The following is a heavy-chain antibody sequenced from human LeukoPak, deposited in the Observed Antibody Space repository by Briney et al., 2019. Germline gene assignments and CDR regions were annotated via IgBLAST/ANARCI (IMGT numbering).Heavy chain of an antibody. CDR1: GFTFSSYG. D-gene: IGHD2-2*02. CDR3: ARDRVVVPAAISYYFDY. J-gene: IGHJ4*02. V-gene: IGHV3-33*01. CDR2: IWYDGSNK. Sequence: GRSLRLSCAASGFTFSSYGMHWVRQAPGKGLEWVAVIWYDGSNKYYADSVKGRFTISRDNSKNTLYLQMNSLRAEDTAVYYCARDRVVVPAAISYYFDYWGQGTLVTVSS.